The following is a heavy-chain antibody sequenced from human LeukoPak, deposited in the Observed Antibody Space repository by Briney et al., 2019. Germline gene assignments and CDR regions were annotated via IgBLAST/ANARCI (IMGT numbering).Heavy chain of an antibody. CDR3: ARRYCSSTSCYQDY. J-gene: IGHJ4*02. Sequence: GSLRLSCAASGFTFSRYSMNWVRQAPGKGLEWVSSISSTGSYIYYADSLKGRFTISRDNAKDSLYLQMNSLRAEDTAVYYCARRYCSSTSCYQDYWGQGTLVTVSS. CDR1: GFTFSRYS. CDR2: ISSTGSYI. D-gene: IGHD2-2*01. V-gene: IGHV3-21*01.